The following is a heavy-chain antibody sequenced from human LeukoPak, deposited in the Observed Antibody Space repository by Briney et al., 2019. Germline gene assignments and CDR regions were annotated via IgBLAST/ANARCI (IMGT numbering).Heavy chain of an antibody. CDR2: INPHSGGR. CDR1: GYTFTDYF. D-gene: IGHD6-13*01. CDR3: AKVRDRLSSFYPAA. Sequence: ASVKVSCTASGYTFTDYFIHWVRQAPGQGLEWMGWINPHSGGRNSAQKFQGRVTMTRDTSITTAYLELSGLTSDDPAMYYCAKVRDRLSSFYPAAWGQGTLVTVSS. J-gene: IGHJ4*02. V-gene: IGHV1-2*02.